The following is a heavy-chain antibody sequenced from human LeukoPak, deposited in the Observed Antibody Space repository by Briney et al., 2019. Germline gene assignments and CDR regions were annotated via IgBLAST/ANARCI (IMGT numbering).Heavy chain of an antibody. D-gene: IGHD3-10*01. CDR1: GGSISGYY. V-gene: IGHV4-4*07. CDR2: IYSSYFT. CDR3: ARVHIVTGTYFDS. J-gene: IGHJ4*02. Sequence: PSETLSLTCTVSGGSISGYYWSWIRQPAGKELEWIGRIYSSYFTEYNLSLDGRVTMSIDTSKNQFSLMLDSVTAADTAVYYCARVHIVTGTYFDSWGQGALVSVSS.